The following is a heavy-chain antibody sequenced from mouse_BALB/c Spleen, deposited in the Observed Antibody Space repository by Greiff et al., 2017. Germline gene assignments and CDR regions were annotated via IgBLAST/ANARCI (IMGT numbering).Heavy chain of an antibody. J-gene: IGHJ3*01. Sequence: QVQLQQPGAELVKPGASVKLSCKASGYTFTSYYMYWVKQRPGQGLEWIGGINPSNGGTNFNEKFKSKATLTVDKSSSTAYMQLSSLTSEDSAVYYCTREKTWFAYWGQGTLVTVSA. V-gene: IGHV1S81*02. CDR1: GYTFTSYY. CDR2: INPSNGGT. CDR3: TREKTWFAY.